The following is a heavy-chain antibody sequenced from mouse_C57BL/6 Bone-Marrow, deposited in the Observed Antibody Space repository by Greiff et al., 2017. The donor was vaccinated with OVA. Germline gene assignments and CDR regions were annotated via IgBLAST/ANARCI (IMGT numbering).Heavy chain of an antibody. V-gene: IGHV1-82*01. CDR3: ARHEDGYSASYIDY. D-gene: IGHD2-3*01. Sequence: QVQLKESGPELVKPGASVKISCKASGYAFSSSWMNWVKQRPGTGLEWIGRIYPGDGDTNYHGKFKGKATLTAAKSSSTAYMQLSSLTSEDSAVYYCARHEDGYSASYIDYWGQGTTLTVSS. CDR1: GYAFSSSW. CDR2: IYPGDGDT. J-gene: IGHJ2*01.